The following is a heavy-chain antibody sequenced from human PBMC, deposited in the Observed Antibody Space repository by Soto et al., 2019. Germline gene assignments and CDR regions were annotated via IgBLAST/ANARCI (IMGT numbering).Heavy chain of an antibody. CDR3: ARLRVGSGSYSYFDY. CDR1: GFTFSIYE. V-gene: IGHV3-48*03. D-gene: IGHD3-10*01. CDR2: ISSSGSTI. J-gene: IGHJ4*02. Sequence: GSLRLSCAASGFTFSIYEMNWVRQAPGKGLEWVSYISSSGSTIYYADSVKGRFTISRDNAKNSLYLQMNSLRAEDTAVYYCARLRVGSGSYSYFDYWGQGTLVTVSS.